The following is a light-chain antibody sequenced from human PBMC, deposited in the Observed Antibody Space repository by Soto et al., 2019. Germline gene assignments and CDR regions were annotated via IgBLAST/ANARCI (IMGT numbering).Light chain of an antibody. CDR2: DVS. V-gene: IGKV1-5*01. J-gene: IGKJ1*01. Sequence: DIQMTQSPSTLSASVGDTVTITCRASQSIDIWLAWYQQKPGKAPKLLLSDVSTLQSGVPSRFRGSGSGTEFTLTISSLQPDDFASYSCQQYETYWTFGQGTKVEIK. CDR1: QSIDIW. CDR3: QQYETYWT.